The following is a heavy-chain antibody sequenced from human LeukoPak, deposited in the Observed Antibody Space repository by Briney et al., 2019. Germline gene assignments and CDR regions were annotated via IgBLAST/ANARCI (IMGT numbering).Heavy chain of an antibody. V-gene: IGHV3-23*01. CDR1: GFTFSSYA. CDR3: AKPHISSSTLFDY. Sequence: GGSLRLSCAASGFTFSSYAMSWVRQAPGKGLEWVSAISGSGGSTYYADSVKGRFTISRDNSKNTLYLQMSSLRAEDTAVYYCAKPHISSSTLFDYWGQGTLVTVSS. CDR2: ISGSGGST. J-gene: IGHJ4*02. D-gene: IGHD6-6*01.